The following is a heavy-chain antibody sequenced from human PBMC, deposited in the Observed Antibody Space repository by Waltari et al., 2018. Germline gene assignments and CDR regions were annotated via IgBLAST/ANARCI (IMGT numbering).Heavy chain of an antibody. Sequence: EVQLLQSGAELKEPGTPVRISCKVSGYTFSDYYIHWVQQAPGKGLRWMGLVDPEDGETIYADNFQRRVTTIADTSTDTAFMEMSSLRSEDTAVFYCATALGDSSSASRPFDFWGQGTMITVSS. CDR3: ATALGDSSSASRPFDF. V-gene: IGHV1-69-2*01. D-gene: IGHD6-19*01. J-gene: IGHJ3*01. CDR2: VDPEDGET. CDR1: GYTFSDYY.